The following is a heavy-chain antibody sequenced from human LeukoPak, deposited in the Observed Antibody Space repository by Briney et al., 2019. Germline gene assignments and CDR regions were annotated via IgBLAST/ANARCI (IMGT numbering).Heavy chain of an antibody. CDR3: ASLSLYYYYMDV. CDR2: IYHSGST. Sequence: PSETLSLTCAVSGGSISSSNWWSWVRQPPGKGLEWIGEIYHSGSTYYNPSLKSRVTISVDTSKNQFSLKLSSVTAADTAVYYCASLSLYYYYMDVWGKGTTVTVSS. V-gene: IGHV4-4*02. D-gene: IGHD3-10*01. J-gene: IGHJ6*03. CDR1: GGSISSSNW.